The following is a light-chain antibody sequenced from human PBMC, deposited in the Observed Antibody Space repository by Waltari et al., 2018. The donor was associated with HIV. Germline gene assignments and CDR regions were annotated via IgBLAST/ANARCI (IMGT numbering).Light chain of an antibody. Sequence: QLVLTQSPSASDSLGASVKLPCPLSSGHGPYAIAGYQQPPQKGPRFLIKINSDGSHNKGDGIPDRFSGSSSGSERYLTISSLQSEDEADYYCQTWGTGIQDVVFGGGTKLTVL. V-gene: IGLV4-69*01. J-gene: IGLJ2*01. CDR2: INSDGSH. CDR1: SGHGPYA. CDR3: QTWGTGIQDVV.